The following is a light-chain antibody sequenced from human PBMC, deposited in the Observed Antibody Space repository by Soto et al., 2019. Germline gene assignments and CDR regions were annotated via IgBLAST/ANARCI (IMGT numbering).Light chain of an antibody. V-gene: IGLV2-23*01. CDR1: ISDVGSYEL. J-gene: IGLJ3*02. CDR3: CSYAGSSTSWV. Sequence: QSALTQPASVSGSPGQSITISCTGTISDVGSYELVSWYQQHPGKAPKLMIYEGSKRPSGVSSRFSGSKSGNTASLTISGLHAEDEADYYCCSYAGSSTSWVFGGGTKLTVL. CDR2: EGS.